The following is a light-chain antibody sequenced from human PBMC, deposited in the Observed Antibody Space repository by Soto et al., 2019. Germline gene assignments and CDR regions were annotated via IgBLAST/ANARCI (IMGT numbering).Light chain of an antibody. J-gene: IGLJ1*01. CDR2: EVS. CDR3: SSYTSSSTPYV. Sequence: QSALTQPASVSGSPGQSITFSCTGTSSDVGGYNYVSWYQQHPGKAPKLMIYEVSNRPSGVSNRFSGSKSGNTASLTISGLQAEDEADYYCSSYTSSSTPYVFGTGTQLTVL. V-gene: IGLV2-14*01. CDR1: SSDVGGYNY.